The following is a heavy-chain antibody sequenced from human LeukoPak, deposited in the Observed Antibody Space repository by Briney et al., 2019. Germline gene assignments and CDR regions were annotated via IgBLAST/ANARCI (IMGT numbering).Heavy chain of an antibody. V-gene: IGHV5-51*01. J-gene: IGHJ3*02. Sequence: GESLKISCKGSGYSFTSYWIGWVRQIPGKGLEWVGMTYPGDADTRYSPSFQGQVTISADKSISTAYLQWSSLKASDTAMYYCARRPYDSSGYYRDDAFDIWGQGTMVTVSS. CDR2: TYPGDADT. CDR3: ARRPYDSSGYYRDDAFDI. CDR1: GYSFTSYW. D-gene: IGHD3-22*01.